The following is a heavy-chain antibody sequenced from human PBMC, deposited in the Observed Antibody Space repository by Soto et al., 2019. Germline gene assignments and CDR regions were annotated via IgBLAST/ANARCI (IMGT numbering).Heavy chain of an antibody. V-gene: IGHV4-31*03. CDR1: GGSISSGGYY. Sequence: QVQLQESGPGLVKPSQTLSLTCTVSGGSISSGGYYWSWIRQHPGKGLEWIGYIYYSGSTYYNPSLKSRVTISVDTSKDKFSLKLSSVTAADTAVYYCAGSRDGYSMDVWGQGTTVTVSS. CDR2: IYYSGST. CDR3: AGSRDGYSMDV. D-gene: IGHD2-2*01. J-gene: IGHJ6*02.